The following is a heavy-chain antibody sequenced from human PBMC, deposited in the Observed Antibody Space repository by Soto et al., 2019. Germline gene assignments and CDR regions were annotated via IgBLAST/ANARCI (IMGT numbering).Heavy chain of an antibody. CDR2: ISGSGGST. J-gene: IGHJ6*02. V-gene: IGHV3-23*01. D-gene: IGHD3-3*01. CDR1: GFTFSSYA. CDR3: AKGSGGLHYYYYGMYG. Sequence: GGSLRLSCAASGFTFSSYAMSWVRQAPGKGLQWVSAISGSGGSTYYADSVKGRFTISSDNSKNTLYLQMNSLRAEDTAVYYCAKGSGGLHYYYYGMYGWGQGTTVTVSS.